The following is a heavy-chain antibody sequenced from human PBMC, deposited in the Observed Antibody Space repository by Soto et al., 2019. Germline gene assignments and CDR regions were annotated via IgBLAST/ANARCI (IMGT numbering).Heavy chain of an antibody. V-gene: IGHV3-7*05. CDR1: GFTFTRFW. J-gene: IGHJ4*02. Sequence: GGSLRLSCAASGFTFTRFWMSWVRQAPGKGLEWVANIKEDGSVKSYVDSVMGRFTISRDNAKNSLYLQMDSLRAEDTATYYCTTAARGLGENYWGQGTRVTVSS. CDR3: TTAARGLGENY. D-gene: IGHD3-10*01. CDR2: IKEDGSVK.